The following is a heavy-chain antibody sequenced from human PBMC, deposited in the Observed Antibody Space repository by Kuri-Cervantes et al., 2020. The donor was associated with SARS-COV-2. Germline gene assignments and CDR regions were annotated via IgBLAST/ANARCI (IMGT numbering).Heavy chain of an antibody. V-gene: IGHV3-21*01. Sequence: GGSLRLSCAASGFTFSSYSMNWVRQAPGKGLEWVSSISSSSSYIYYAGSVKGRFTISRDNAKNSLYLQMNSLRAEDTAVYYCARGYYYYGSGSPAHEQGNDYWGQGTLVTVSS. J-gene: IGHJ4*02. CDR2: ISSSSSYI. CDR1: GFTFSSYS. CDR3: ARGYYYYGSGSPAHEQGNDY. D-gene: IGHD3-10*01.